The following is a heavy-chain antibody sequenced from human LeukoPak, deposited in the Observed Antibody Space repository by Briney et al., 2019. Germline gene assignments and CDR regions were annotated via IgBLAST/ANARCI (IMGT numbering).Heavy chain of an antibody. CDR3: ARGHTRVDTVVVVAALGPHYFDY. CDR1: GGAFSGYY. D-gene: IGHD2-15*01. Sequence: PSETLSLTCAVYGGAFSGYYWSWIRQPPGKGLEWIGEINHSGSTNYNPSLKSRVTISVDTSKNQFSLKLSSVTAADTAVYYCARGHTRVDTVVVVAALGPHYFDYWGQGTLVAVSS. J-gene: IGHJ4*02. CDR2: INHSGST. V-gene: IGHV4-34*01.